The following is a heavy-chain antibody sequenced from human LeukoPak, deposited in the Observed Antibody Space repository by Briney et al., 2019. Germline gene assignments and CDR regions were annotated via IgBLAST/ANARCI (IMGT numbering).Heavy chain of an antibody. J-gene: IGHJ2*01. CDR1: GGTFSSYA. CDR2: IVPIFGTA. D-gene: IGHD2-15*01. CDR3: ARSLAGRTQLGYWYFDL. V-gene: IGHV1-69*01. Sequence: SVKVSCKASGGTFSSYAISWVRQAPGQGLEWMGGIVPIFGTANYAQKFQGRVTITADESTSTAYMELSSLRSEDTAVYYCARSLAGRTQLGYWYFDLWGRGTLVTVSS.